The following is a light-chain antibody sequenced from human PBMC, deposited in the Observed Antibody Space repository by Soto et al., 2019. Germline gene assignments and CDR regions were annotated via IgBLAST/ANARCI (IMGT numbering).Light chain of an antibody. Sequence: DVQMTQSPSSLSAFVGDRVTITCRASQGIAPYLAWFQQKPGKVPKLLIYDTSTLQSGVPSRFSGSGSGTYFTLTINSLQPEDVGTYYCQKYNSAALTFGGGTKVEIK. CDR1: QGIAPY. V-gene: IGKV1-27*01. CDR2: DTS. CDR3: QKYNSAALT. J-gene: IGKJ4*01.